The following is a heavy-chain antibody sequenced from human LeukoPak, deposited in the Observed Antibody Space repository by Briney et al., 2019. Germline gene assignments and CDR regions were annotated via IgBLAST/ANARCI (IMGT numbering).Heavy chain of an antibody. V-gene: IGHV4-59*01. D-gene: IGHD3-22*01. J-gene: IGHJ4*02. Sequence: SETLSLTCTVSGGSISSYYWSWIRQPPGKGLEWIGYIYYSGSTNYNPSLKSRVTISVYTSKNQFSLKLSSVTAADTAVYYCARESDSSGYSLDYWGQGTLVTVSS. CDR3: ARESDSSGYSLDY. CDR1: GGSISSYY. CDR2: IYYSGST.